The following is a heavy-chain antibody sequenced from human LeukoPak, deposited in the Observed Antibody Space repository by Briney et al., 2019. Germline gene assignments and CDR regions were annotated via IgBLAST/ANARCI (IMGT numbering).Heavy chain of an antibody. CDR2: IYYSGST. Sequence: SGPTLVKPSETLSLTCTVSGGSMSTHYWSWVRQSPGKGLEWIGNIYYSGSTNYKPSLKSRVTISVDTSKKQFSLKLRTVTAADTAVYYCARVGVEGASCYDYWGQGTLVTVSS. CDR1: GGSMSTHY. D-gene: IGHD2-2*01. J-gene: IGHJ4*02. CDR3: ARVGVEGASCYDY. V-gene: IGHV4-59*08.